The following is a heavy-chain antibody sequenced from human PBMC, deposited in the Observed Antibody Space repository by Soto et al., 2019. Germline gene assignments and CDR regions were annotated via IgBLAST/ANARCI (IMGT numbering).Heavy chain of an antibody. CDR3: ARALYTYDSSGYYPHYYYGMDV. Sequence: PGESLKISCKGSGYSFTSYWIGWVRQMPGKGLEWMGIIYPGDSDTRYSPSFQGQVTISADKSISTAYLQWSSLKASDTAMYYCARALYTYDSSGYYPHYYYGMDVWGQGTTVTAP. CDR2: IYPGDSDT. V-gene: IGHV5-51*01. CDR1: GYSFTSYW. D-gene: IGHD3-22*01. J-gene: IGHJ6*02.